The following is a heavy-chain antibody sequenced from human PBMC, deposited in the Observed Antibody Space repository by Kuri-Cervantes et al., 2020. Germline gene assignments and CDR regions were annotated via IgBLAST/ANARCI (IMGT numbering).Heavy chain of an antibody. CDR3: ATGEYYYDSSGYYPFDY. J-gene: IGHJ4*02. V-gene: IGHV7-4-1*01. CDR1: GYTFTSYG. Sequence: ASVKDSCKASGYTFTSYGISWVRQAPGQGLEWMGWINTNTGNPTYAQGFTGRFVFSLDTSVSTAYLQICSLKAEDTAVYYCATGEYYYDSSGYYPFDYWGQGTLVTVSS. CDR2: INTNTGNP. D-gene: IGHD3-22*01.